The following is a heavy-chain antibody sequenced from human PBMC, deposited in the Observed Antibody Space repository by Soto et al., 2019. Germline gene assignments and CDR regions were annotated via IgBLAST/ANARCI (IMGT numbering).Heavy chain of an antibody. V-gene: IGHV3-23*01. Sequence: GGSLRLSCAASGFTFSSYAMSWVRQAPGKGLEWVSAISGSGGSTYYADSVKGRFTISRDNSKNTLYLQMNSLRAEDTAVYYCAKERFKDYGPTRHLYYFDYWGQGTLVTVSS. CDR2: ISGSGGST. J-gene: IGHJ4*02. D-gene: IGHD4-17*01. CDR1: GFTFSSYA. CDR3: AKERFKDYGPTRHLYYFDY.